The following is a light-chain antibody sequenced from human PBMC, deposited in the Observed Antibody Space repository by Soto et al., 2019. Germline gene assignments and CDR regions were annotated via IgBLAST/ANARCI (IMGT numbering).Light chain of an antibody. J-gene: IGLJ1*01. V-gene: IGLV2-14*01. Sequence: QSVLTQPASVSGSPGQSITISCTGTSSDIGAYNYVSWYQQYPGRAPKLMIYEVNNRPSGVSNRFSGSKSGNTASLTISGLQAEDEADYYCSSSTTSSTYVVGAGTKVTAL. CDR2: EVN. CDR3: SSSTTSSTYV. CDR1: SSDIGAYNY.